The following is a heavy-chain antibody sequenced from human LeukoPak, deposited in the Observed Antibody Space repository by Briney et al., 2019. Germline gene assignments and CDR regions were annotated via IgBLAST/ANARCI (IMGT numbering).Heavy chain of an antibody. CDR3: TRGGSVIGYSRDY. D-gene: IGHD5-18*01. V-gene: IGHV3-48*01. Sequence: GVSLRLSCAASGFTFSSYSMNWVRQAPGKGLEWVSCISSSSSTIYYADSVRGRFTISRDNAKNSLYLQMNSLRAEDTAVYYCTRGGSVIGYSRDYWGQGTLVTVSS. CDR2: ISSSSSTI. CDR1: GFTFSSYS. J-gene: IGHJ4*02.